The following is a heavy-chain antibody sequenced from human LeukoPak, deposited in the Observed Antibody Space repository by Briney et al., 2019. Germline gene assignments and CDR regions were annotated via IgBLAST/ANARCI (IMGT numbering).Heavy chain of an antibody. CDR3: ATYCSGGSCYSRGFGY. V-gene: IGHV3-23*01. J-gene: IGHJ4*02. CDR2: ITSGGGST. CDR1: GFTFSDAW. D-gene: IGHD2-15*01. Sequence: GGSLRLSCAVSGFTFSDAWMSWVRQAPGKGLEWVSTITSGGGSTFSADSVKGRFTISRDNFKNTLYLQMNSLTAEDTAVYYCATYCSGGSCYSRGFGYWGQGTLVTVSS.